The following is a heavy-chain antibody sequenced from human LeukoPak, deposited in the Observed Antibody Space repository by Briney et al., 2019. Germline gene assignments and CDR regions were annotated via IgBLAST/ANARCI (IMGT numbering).Heavy chain of an antibody. Sequence: KTGGSLRLSCAASGFTFSDYNMNWVRQSPGKGLEWVSCISSSSSYIYYADSVKGRFTISRDNAKNSLYLQMNSLKAEDTAVYYCARGGSTAPRYDYGDHGEGYYYYYYGMDVWGQGTTVTVSS. D-gene: IGHD4-17*01. V-gene: IGHV3-21*04. CDR1: GFTFSDYN. J-gene: IGHJ6*02. CDR2: ISSSSSYI. CDR3: ARGGSTAPRYDYGDHGEGYYYYYYGMDV.